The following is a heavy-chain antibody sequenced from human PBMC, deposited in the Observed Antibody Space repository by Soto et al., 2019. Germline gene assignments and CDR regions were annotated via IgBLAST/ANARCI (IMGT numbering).Heavy chain of an antibody. CDR3: AKGSRLHDLKDAFDI. V-gene: IGHV3-11*05. J-gene: IGHJ3*02. Sequence: PGGSLRLSCAASGFTFSDYYMSWIRQAPGKGLEWVSYISSSSSYTNYADSVKGRFTISRDNAKNSLYLQMNSLRAEDTAVYYCAKGSRLHDLKDAFDIWGQGTMVTVSS. D-gene: IGHD1-1*01. CDR2: ISSSSSYT. CDR1: GFTFSDYY.